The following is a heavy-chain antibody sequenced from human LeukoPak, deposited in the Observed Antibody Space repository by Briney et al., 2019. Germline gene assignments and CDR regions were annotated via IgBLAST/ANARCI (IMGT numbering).Heavy chain of an antibody. J-gene: IGHJ6*02. Sequence: ASVKVSCKASGYTFTSYDINWVRQATGQGLEWMGWMNPNSGNTGYAQKFQGRVTITRDTSASTAYMELSSLRSEDTAVYYCARDEGTMIPWGMDVWGQGTTVTVSS. V-gene: IGHV1-8*01. CDR3: ARDEGTMIPWGMDV. CDR1: GYTFTSYD. D-gene: IGHD3-22*01. CDR2: MNPNSGNT.